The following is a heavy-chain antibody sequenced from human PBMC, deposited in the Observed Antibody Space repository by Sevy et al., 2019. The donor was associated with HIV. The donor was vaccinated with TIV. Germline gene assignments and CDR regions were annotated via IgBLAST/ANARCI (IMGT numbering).Heavy chain of an antibody. Sequence: GGSLRLSCTASGFTFGDYAMSWFRQAPGKGLEWVGFIRSRAYGGTTEYAASVKGRFTISRDDSKSIAYVQMNSLRTEDTGVYYCTSDPGVVTLPSFDYWGQGTLVTVSS. CDR1: GFTFGDYA. CDR3: TSDPGVVTLPSFDY. V-gene: IGHV3-49*03. J-gene: IGHJ4*02. CDR2: IRSRAYGGTT. D-gene: IGHD2-21*02.